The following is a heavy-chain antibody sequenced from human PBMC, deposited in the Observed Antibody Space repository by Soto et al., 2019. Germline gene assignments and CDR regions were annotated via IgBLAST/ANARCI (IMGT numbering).Heavy chain of an antibody. Sequence: ASVKVSCKTSGYSFTKYRLHWVRQAPGQRLEWMGWINPGNGDTKYSQKFQGRVTITRDTSATTAYMELSSLRSEDSAVFYCARTDCSSTSCYNYYYYGMDVWGQGTTVTVSS. CDR2: INPGNGDT. J-gene: IGHJ6*02. V-gene: IGHV1-3*01. CDR1: GYSFTKYR. CDR3: ARTDCSSTSCYNYYYYGMDV. D-gene: IGHD2-2*01.